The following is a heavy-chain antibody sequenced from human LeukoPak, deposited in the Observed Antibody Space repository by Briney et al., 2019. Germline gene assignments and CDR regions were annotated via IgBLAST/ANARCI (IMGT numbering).Heavy chain of an antibody. CDR1: GFPFDIYN. V-gene: IGHV3-21*04. D-gene: IGHD3-22*01. J-gene: IGHJ4*02. Sequence: GGSLRFSCAASGFPFDIYNMNWVRQAPGKGLEWVSSIGGSGSHIYYADSVKGRFTISRDNAKNTLYLQMNSLRAEDTAVYFCAKRGVVIRVILVGFHKEAYYFDSWGQGVLVTVSS. CDR3: AKRGVVIRVILVGFHKEAYYFDS. CDR2: IGGSGSHI.